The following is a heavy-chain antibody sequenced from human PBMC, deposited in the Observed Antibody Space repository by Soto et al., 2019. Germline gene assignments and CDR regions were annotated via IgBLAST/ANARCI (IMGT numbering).Heavy chain of an antibody. V-gene: IGHV2-5*01. CDR1: GFSLRTSGVG. CDR2: IYWNDDK. Sequence: SGPTLVNPTQTLPLTCTFSGFSLRTSGVGVGWIRQPPGKALEWLALIYWNDDKRYSPSLKSRLTITKDTSKNHVALTMTNMDPVDTATYYFVQASREYSSSWPYECWGQGSRV. J-gene: IGHJ1*01. D-gene: IGHD6-13*01. CDR3: VQASREYSSSWPYEC.